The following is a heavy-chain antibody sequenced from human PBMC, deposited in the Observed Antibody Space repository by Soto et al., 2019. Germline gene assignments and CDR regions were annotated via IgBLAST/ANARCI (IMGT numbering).Heavy chain of an antibody. CDR1: GGSISSSSYY. V-gene: IGHV4-39*02. J-gene: IGHJ6*02. CDR2: IYYSGST. CDR3: AREDIVVVPAAIPHYYYYGMDV. D-gene: IGHD2-2*02. Sequence: XGTLALTCTVSGGSISSSSYYWGWIRQPPGKGLEWIGSIYYSGSTYYNPSLKSRVTISVDTSKNQFSLKLSSVTAADTAVYYCAREDIVVVPAAIPHYYYYGMDVWGQGTTVTV.